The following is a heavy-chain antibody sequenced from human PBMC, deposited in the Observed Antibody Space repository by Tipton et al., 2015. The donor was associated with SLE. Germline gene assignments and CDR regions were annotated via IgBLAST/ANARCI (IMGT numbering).Heavy chain of an antibody. CDR1: GGSISSHY. V-gene: IGHV4-34*01. CDR3: ARGGNRRIDY. CDR2: VFHSGSA. D-gene: IGHD3-16*02. J-gene: IGHJ4*02. Sequence: TLSLTCTVSGGSISSHYWTWIRQSPGKGLEWIGEVFHSGSANYNPSLESRVTISVDTSKNEFSLTLNSVTAADTAVYYCARGGNRRIDYWDEGALVTVSS.